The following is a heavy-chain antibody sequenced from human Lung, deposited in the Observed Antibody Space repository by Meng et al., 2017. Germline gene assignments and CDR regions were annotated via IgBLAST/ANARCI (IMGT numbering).Heavy chain of an antibody. CDR3: ARESGYFEY. J-gene: IGHJ4*02. V-gene: IGHV3-74*03. Sequence: EVRRVDSGGSRAQPWGCRRLSCAGSGFTFRSYWMHWVRQASGKGLVWVSRIRGDGGSIVYAGSVKGRFTISRDNAKNTLFLQMNSLRAEDTAVYYCARESGYFEYWGQGILVTVSS. CDR1: GFTFRSYW. CDR2: IRGDGGSI.